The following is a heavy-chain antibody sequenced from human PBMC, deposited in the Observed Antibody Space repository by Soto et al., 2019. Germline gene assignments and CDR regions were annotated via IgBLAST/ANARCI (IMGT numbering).Heavy chain of an antibody. Sequence: QITLKESGPTLVRPTQTLTLTCAFSGFSLSTSGVGVGWIRQPPGKALEWLAVIYWDDSKHYSPSLRSRLTITKDTSKHQVVRTMTNMDPMDTGTYYCAHKGPEDWPLDYWGQGTLVTVSS. CDR1: GFSLSTSGVG. V-gene: IGHV2-5*02. CDR2: IYWDDSK. CDR3: AHKGPEDWPLDY. D-gene: IGHD3-9*01. J-gene: IGHJ4*02.